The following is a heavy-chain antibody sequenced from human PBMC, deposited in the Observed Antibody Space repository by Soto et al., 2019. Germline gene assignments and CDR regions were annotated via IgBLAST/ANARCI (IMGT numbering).Heavy chain of an antibody. V-gene: IGHV3-64D*06. D-gene: IGHD3-22*01. J-gene: IGHJ4*02. Sequence: GGSLRLSCSASGFTFSSYAMHWVRQAPGKGLEYVSAISSNGGSTYYADSVKGRFTISRDNSKNTLYLQMSSLRAEDTAVYYCVKIPGIGYDSSGYWFGYWGQGTLVTVSS. CDR1: GFTFSSYA. CDR2: ISSNGGST. CDR3: VKIPGIGYDSSGYWFGY.